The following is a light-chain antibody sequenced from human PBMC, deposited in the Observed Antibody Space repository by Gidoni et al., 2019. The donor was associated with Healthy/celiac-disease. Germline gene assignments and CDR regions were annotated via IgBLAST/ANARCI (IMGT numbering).Light chain of an antibody. CDR2: DAF. Sequence: EVVLTQSPATLSLSPGERATLACRASQSVSSYLAWYQQKPGQAPRLLIYDAFNRATGTPARFSGSGSGTDFTLTISSLEPDDSAVYYCQQRSNWPLTFGGGTKVEIK. CDR1: QSVSSY. J-gene: IGKJ4*01. CDR3: QQRSNWPLT. V-gene: IGKV3-11*01.